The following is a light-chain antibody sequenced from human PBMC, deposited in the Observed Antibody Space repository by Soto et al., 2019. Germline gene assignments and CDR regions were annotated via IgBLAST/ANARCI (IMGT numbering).Light chain of an antibody. Sequence: DIHMTQSPASVSASLRYRVTITCRGSQGISSWLAWYQQKPGKAPRLLIHAASTLQSGVPSRFSGSGSGTDFTLTISSLQPEDFATYYCQHANSVLGTFGQGTKVDIK. CDR2: AAS. CDR3: QHANSVLGT. V-gene: IGKV1-12*01. J-gene: IGKJ1*01. CDR1: QGISSW.